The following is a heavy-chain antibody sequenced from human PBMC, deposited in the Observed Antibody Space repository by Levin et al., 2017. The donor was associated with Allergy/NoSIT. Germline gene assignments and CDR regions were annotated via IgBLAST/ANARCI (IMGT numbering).Heavy chain of an antibody. V-gene: IGHV3-30-3*01. CDR2: ISYDGGDK. D-gene: IGHD2-2*01. CDR1: GFTFISYA. J-gene: IGHJ6*03. CDR3: ARGDDCSSTSCYLGRQDYYSYYMDV. Sequence: SCAASGFTFISYAMHWVRQAPGKGLEWVAVISYDGGDKYYADSVKGRFTISRDNSKNTLYLQMNSLRPEDTAVYYCARGDDCSSTSCYLGRQDYYSYYMDVWGKGTTVTVSS.